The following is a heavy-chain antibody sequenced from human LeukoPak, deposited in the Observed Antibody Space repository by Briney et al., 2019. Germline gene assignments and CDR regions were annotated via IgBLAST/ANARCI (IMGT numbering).Heavy chain of an antibody. D-gene: IGHD4-17*01. V-gene: IGHV3-30*02. J-gene: IGHJ5*02. CDR1: GFVFSKNG. CDR3: AKFSYGDYVA. CDR2: IRHDETEK. Sequence: QPGGSLRLSCAASGFVFSKNGMHWVRQAPGKGLEWVAFIRHDETEKYYADSVKGRFTISRDNSKNTLSLQMTSLRFDDTALYYCAKFSYGDYVAWGPGTLVTVSS.